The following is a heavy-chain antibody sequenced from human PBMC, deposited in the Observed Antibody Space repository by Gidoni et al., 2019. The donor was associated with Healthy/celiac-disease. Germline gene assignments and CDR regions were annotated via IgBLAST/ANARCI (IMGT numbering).Heavy chain of an antibody. V-gene: IGHV4-59*01. CDR1: GGSISSYY. J-gene: IGHJ4*02. Sequence: QVQLQESGPGLVKPSETLSLTCTVSGGSISSYYWSWIRQPPGKGLEWIGYIYYSGSTNSNPSLKSRVTISVDTSKNQFSLKLSSVTAADTAVYYCASYSSSLDYWGQGTLVTVSS. CDR2: IYYSGST. CDR3: ASYSSSLDY. D-gene: IGHD6-13*01.